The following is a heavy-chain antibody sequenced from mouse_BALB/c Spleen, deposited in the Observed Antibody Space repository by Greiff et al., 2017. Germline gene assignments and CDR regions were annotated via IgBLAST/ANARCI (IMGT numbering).Heavy chain of an antibody. D-gene: IGHD1-1*01. CDR1: GYTFTSYW. J-gene: IGHJ1*01. CDR2: INPSNGRT. CDR3: ARSGAYYGSSYGYFDV. V-gene: IGHV1S81*02. Sequence: QVQLQQPGAELVKPGASVKLSCKASGYTFTSYWMHWVKQRPGQGLEWIGEINPSNGRTNYNEKFKSKATLTVDKSSSTAYMQLSSLTSEDSAVYYCARSGAYYGSSYGYFDVWGAGTTVTVSS.